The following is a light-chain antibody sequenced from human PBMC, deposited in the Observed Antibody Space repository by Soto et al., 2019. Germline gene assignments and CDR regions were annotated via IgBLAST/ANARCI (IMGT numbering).Light chain of an antibody. CDR2: AAS. J-gene: IGKJ1*01. V-gene: IGKV1-39*01. CDR3: QQSYSTGWT. CDR1: QSISSY. Sequence: DIQMTQSPSSLSASVGDRVTITCRASQSISSYLNWYQQKPGKAPKLLIYAASSLQSGVPSRFSGSGSGTDFTLTISSLQPEDFATYYCQQSYSTGWTFGQATKVEIK.